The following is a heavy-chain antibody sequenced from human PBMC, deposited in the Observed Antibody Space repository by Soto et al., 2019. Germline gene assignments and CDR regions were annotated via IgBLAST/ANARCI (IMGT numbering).Heavy chain of an antibody. J-gene: IGHJ4*02. V-gene: IGHV3-23*01. Sequence: GGSLRLSCAASGFTFSSYAMSWVRQAPGKGLEWVSAISGSGGSTYYADSVKGRFTISRDNSKNTLYLQMNSLRAEDTAVYYCAKERITMVRGVMDDRYYFDYWGQGTLVTVS. CDR2: ISGSGGST. CDR1: GFTFSSYA. CDR3: AKERITMVRGVMDDRYYFDY. D-gene: IGHD3-10*01.